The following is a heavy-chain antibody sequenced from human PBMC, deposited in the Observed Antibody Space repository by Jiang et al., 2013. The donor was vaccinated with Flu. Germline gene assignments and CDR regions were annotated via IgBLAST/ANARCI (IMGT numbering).Heavy chain of an antibody. J-gene: IGHJ5*02. Sequence: GRTYYRSKWYNEYAVSVKSRVTINPDTPKNQFSLHLNSVTPEDTAVYYCARGMTTLAPGFDPWGQGTLVTASS. CDR2: TYYRSKWYN. CDR3: ARGMTTLAPGFDP. D-gene: IGHD4-23*01. V-gene: IGHV6-1*01.